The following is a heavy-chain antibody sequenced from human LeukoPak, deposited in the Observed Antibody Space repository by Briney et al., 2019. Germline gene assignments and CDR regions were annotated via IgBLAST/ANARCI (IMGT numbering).Heavy chain of an antibody. CDR2: IYSDGGT. J-gene: IGHJ4*02. CDR3: ARESSWSFDY. CDR1: GLTVSSSY. Sequence: RGSLRLSCAASGLTVSSSYMSWVRQAPGKGLEWVSVIYSDGGTYYADSVKDRFTISRDNSKNTLYLQMNSLRAEDTALYYCARESSWSFDYWGQGTLVTVSS. V-gene: IGHV3-66*01. D-gene: IGHD6-13*01.